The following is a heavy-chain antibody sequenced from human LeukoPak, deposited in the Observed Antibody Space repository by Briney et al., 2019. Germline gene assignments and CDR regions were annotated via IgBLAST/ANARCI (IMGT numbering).Heavy chain of an antibody. CDR1: GGFNSSYY. Sequence: PSETLSLTCTGSGGFNSSYYWNWIRQPPGKGLDGIGYLYYSGSTNYNPSLKSRVTISVDTSRNQFSLKLSSVTAADTAVYYCARDQGIGVATIGWFDPWGQGTLVTVSS. CDR2: LYYSGST. J-gene: IGHJ5*02. V-gene: IGHV4-59*01. D-gene: IGHD5-12*01. CDR3: ARDQGIGVATIGWFDP.